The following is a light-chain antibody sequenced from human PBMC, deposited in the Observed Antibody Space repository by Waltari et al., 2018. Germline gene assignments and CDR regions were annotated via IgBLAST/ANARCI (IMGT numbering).Light chain of an antibody. CDR1: QSVLYSTNNKNY. V-gene: IGKV4-1*01. CDR2: WAS. J-gene: IGKJ2*01. Sequence: DIVMTQSPDSLAVSLAERATIDRKSSQSVLYSTNNKNYLTWYQQKPGQPPKLLIYWASARESGVPDRFSGSGSGTDFTLTISSLQAEDVAVYYCQQYYSDPPTFGQGTKLEIK. CDR3: QQYYSDPPT.